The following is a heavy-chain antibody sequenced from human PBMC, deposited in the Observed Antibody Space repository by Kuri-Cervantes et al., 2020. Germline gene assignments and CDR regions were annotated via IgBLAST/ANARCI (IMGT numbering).Heavy chain of an antibody. CDR2: INPNSGHT. CDR3: ARGHLVGAPIVVDAFDI. D-gene: IGHD1-26*01. CDR1: GYTLSDHF. Sequence: ASVKVSCKGSGYTLSDHFMHWVRQAPGQGLEWMGRINPNSGHTDSAQKFQGRATMTRDTSINTAYMELSSLRSDDTAVYCCARGHLVGAPIVVDAFDIWGQGTMVTVSS. J-gene: IGHJ3*02. V-gene: IGHV1-2*06.